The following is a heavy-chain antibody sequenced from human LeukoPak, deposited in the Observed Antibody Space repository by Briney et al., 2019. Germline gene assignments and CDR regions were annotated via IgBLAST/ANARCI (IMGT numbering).Heavy chain of an antibody. V-gene: IGHV4-34*01. CDR2: INHSGST. D-gene: IGHD2-21*01. Sequence: PSETLSLTCAVYGGSFSGYYWSWIRQPPGKGLEWIGEINHSGSTNYNPSLKSRVTISVDTSKNQFSLKLSSVTAADTAVYYCARDSPPSWGQGTMVTVSS. CDR1: GGSFSGYY. CDR3: ARDSPPS. J-gene: IGHJ3*01.